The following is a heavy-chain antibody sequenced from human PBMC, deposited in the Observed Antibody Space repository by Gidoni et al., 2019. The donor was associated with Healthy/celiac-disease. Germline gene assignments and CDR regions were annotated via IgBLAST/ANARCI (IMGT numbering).Heavy chain of an antibody. J-gene: IGHJ5*02. V-gene: IGHV4-34*01. D-gene: IGHD6-19*01. CDR3: ARGAVAGSWWFDP. CDR2: INHSGST. CDR1: GGSFSGYY. Sequence: QVQLQQWGAGLLKPSETLSLTCAVYGGSFSGYYRSWIRQPPGKGLEWIGEINHSGSTNYNPSLKSRVTISVDTSKNQFSLKLSSVTAADTAVYYCARGAVAGSWWFDPWGQGTLVTVSS.